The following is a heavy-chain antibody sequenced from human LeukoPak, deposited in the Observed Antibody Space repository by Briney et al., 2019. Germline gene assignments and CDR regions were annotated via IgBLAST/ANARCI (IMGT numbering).Heavy chain of an antibody. Sequence: SETLSLTCTVSGGSISSYYWSWIRQPPGKGLEWIGYIYYSGSTNYNPSLKSRVTISVDTSKNQFSLKLSSVTAADTAVYYCARGGGDLFYYFDYWGQGTLVTVSS. V-gene: IGHV4-59*12. CDR2: IYYSGST. D-gene: IGHD4-17*01. J-gene: IGHJ4*02. CDR1: GGSISSYY. CDR3: ARGGGDLFYYFDY.